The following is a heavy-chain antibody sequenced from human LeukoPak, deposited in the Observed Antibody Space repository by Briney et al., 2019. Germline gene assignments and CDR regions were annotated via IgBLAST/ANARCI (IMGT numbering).Heavy chain of an antibody. Sequence: GGSLRLSCAASGFTFSSYSMNWVRQAPGKGLEWVSSISSSSSYIYYADSVKGRFTISRDNAKNSLYLQMNSLRAEDTAVYYCARDGSSGWSPWFDPWGQGTLVTVSS. V-gene: IGHV3-21*04. CDR3: ARDGSSGWSPWFDP. CDR1: GFTFSSYS. J-gene: IGHJ5*02. CDR2: ISSSSSYI. D-gene: IGHD6-19*01.